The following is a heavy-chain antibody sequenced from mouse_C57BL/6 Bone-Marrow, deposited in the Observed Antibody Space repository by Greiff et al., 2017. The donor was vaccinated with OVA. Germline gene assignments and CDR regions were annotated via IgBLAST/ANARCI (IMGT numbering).Heavy chain of an antibody. J-gene: IGHJ3*02. CDR3: ARPSYYGSSPLGY. Sequence: DVKLQESGGDLVKPGGSLKLSCAASGFTFSSYGMSWVRQTPDKRLEWVATISSGGSYTYYPDSVKGRFTISRDNAKNTLYLQMSSLKSEDTAMYYCARPSYYGSSPLGYWGQGTLVTVSA. V-gene: IGHV5-6*02. D-gene: IGHD1-1*01. CDR1: GFTFSSYG. CDR2: ISSGGSYT.